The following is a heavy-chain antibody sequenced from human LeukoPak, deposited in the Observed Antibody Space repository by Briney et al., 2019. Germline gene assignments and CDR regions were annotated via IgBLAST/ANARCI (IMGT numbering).Heavy chain of an antibody. CDR2: IYYSGST. D-gene: IGHD3-3*01. CDR1: GGSISSYY. Sequence: RASETLSLTCTVSGGSISSYYWSWIRQPAGKGLEWIGYIYYSGSTNYNPSLKSRVTISVDTSKNQFSLKLSSVTAADTAVYYCARTPSITIFGVVIDPEYYFDYWGQGTLVTVSS. J-gene: IGHJ4*02. V-gene: IGHV4-59*01. CDR3: ARTPSITIFGVVIDPEYYFDY.